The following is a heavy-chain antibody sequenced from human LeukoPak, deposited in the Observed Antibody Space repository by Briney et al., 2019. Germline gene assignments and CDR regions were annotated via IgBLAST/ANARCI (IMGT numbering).Heavy chain of an antibody. CDR3: ARTPYDSSGYPFDY. Sequence: GGSLRLSCAASGFTDSSNYMSWVRQAPGKGLEWVSVIYSGGSTYYADSVKGRFTISRDNSKNTLYLQMNSLRAEDTAVYYCARTPYDSSGYPFDYWGQGTLVTVSS. CDR2: IYSGGST. V-gene: IGHV3-66*01. D-gene: IGHD3-22*01. J-gene: IGHJ4*02. CDR1: GFTDSSNY.